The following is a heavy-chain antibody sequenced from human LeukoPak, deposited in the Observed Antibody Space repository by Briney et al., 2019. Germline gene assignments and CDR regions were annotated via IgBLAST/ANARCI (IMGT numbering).Heavy chain of an antibody. J-gene: IGHJ5*02. CDR1: GFTFSDFG. CDR2: IRNDGSKD. CDR3: VKGGSSSHNWFDP. D-gene: IGHD6-13*01. V-gene: IGHV3-30*02. Sequence: TGGSLRLSCAASGFTFSDFGMHWVRQAPGKGLEWVAFIRNDGSKDYYPDSVKGRFTISRDNSRTTLYLQMHSLRIEDTAVYYCVKGGSSSHNWFDPWGQGILVTVSS.